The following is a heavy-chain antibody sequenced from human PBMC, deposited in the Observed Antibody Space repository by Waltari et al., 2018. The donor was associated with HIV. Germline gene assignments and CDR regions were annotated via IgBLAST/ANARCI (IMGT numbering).Heavy chain of an antibody. V-gene: IGHV3-53*01. CDR3: ARMKRSYGSGQARYFYFGMDV. Sequence: EVQLVESGGGLVQPGGSLRLSFAASGFSVRDNYMSLLHLAPGKGLQWVSVLYNEGRTQYIDSVKGRLTIFRDNSKNALYLQMNSLRVDDTAVYYCARMKRSYGSGQARYFYFGMDVWGQGTTVIVSS. CDR2: LYNEGRT. CDR1: GFSVRDNY. J-gene: IGHJ6*02. D-gene: IGHD3-10*01.